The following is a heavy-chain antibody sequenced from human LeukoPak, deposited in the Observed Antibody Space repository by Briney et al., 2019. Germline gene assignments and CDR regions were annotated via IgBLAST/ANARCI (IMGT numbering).Heavy chain of an antibody. D-gene: IGHD1-14*01. V-gene: IGHV3-53*01. Sequence: GGSLRLSCAAFGFTVSTNYMSWARQAPGKGLEWVSVVYSGGSTHYADSVKGQFTISRDNSKNTLYLQMNRLRGEDTAVYYCARGYLREPFDSWGQGTLVIVSS. CDR1: GFTVSTNY. J-gene: IGHJ4*02. CDR2: VYSGGST. CDR3: ARGYLREPFDS.